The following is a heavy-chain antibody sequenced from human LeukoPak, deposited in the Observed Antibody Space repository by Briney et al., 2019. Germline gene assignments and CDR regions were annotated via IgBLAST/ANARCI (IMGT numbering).Heavy chain of an antibody. CDR2: IHYSGST. J-gene: IGHJ4*02. V-gene: IGHV4-39*01. Sequence: ASETLSLTCTVSGGSISSSSYYWGWIRQPPGKGLEWIGSIHYSGSTYYSPSLKSRVTISVDTSKNQFSLKLSSVTAADTAVYYCARKRWELPYFGYWGQGTLVTVSS. CDR3: ARKRWELPYFGY. D-gene: IGHD1-26*01. CDR1: GGSISSSSYY.